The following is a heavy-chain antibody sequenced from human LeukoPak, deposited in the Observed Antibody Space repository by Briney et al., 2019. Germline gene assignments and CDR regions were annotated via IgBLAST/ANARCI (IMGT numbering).Heavy chain of an antibody. J-gene: IGHJ6*03. D-gene: IGHD2-2*01. V-gene: IGHV4-4*02. CDR3: ARMFPAAYPDYYYYMDV. Sequence: SETLSLTCTVSGGSISSRNWWSWVRQPPGKGLVWIGEIYDSGSTNYNPSLKSRVTISIDKSKNHFSLKLSSATAADTAVYYCARMFPAAYPDYYYYMDVWGKGTTVTVSS. CDR1: GGSISSRNW. CDR2: IYDSGST.